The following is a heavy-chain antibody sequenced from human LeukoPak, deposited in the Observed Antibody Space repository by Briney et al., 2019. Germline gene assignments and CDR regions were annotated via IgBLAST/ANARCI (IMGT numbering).Heavy chain of an antibody. D-gene: IGHD1-26*01. V-gene: IGHV1-69*05. CDR3: AIGPIVGADDY. CDR1: GGTFSSYA. Sequence: SVKVSCKASGGTFSSYAISWVRRAPGQGLEWMGRIIPIFGTANCAQKFQGRVTITTDESTSTAYMELSSLRSENTAVYYCAIGPIVGADDYWGQGTLVTVSS. J-gene: IGHJ4*02. CDR2: IIPIFGTA.